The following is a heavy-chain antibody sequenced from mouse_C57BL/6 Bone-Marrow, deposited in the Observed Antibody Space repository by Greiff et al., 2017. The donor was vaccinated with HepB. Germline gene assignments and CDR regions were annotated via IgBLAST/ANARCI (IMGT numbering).Heavy chain of an antibody. D-gene: IGHD2-1*01. V-gene: IGHV1-39*01. CDR1: GYSFTDYN. Sequence: VQLQQSGPELVKPGASVSITCKASGYSFTDYNMNWVKQSNGKSLEWIGVINPNYGTTSYNQKFKGKATLTVDQSSSTAYMLLNNLTSEDSAVYYCASSIYYGNPIAYWGQGTLVTVSA. J-gene: IGHJ3*01. CDR3: ASSIYYGNPIAY. CDR2: INPNYGTT.